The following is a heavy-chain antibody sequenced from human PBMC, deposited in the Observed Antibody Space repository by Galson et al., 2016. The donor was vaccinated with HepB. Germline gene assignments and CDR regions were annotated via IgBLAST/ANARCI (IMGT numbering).Heavy chain of an antibody. V-gene: IGHV1-69*10. J-gene: IGHJ6*02. Sequence: SVKVSCKAPGGTLSRHTLSWVRQAPGQGLERMGGFIPFLEKPNYAQRFQGRLTITVDKSTSTAYMELSSLRSEDMGVYYCARGGTLAAAVSSSYYGMDVWGQGTTVIVSS. CDR2: FIPFLEKP. D-gene: IGHD6-13*01. CDR1: GGTLSRHT. CDR3: ARGGTLAAAVSSSYYGMDV.